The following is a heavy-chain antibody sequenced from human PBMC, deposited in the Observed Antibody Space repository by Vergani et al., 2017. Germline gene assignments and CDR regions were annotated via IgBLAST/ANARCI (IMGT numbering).Heavy chain of an antibody. CDR2: IWYDGSNK. CDR3: ARDRGRVATMLDY. J-gene: IGHJ4*02. Sequence: QVQLVESGGGVVQPGRSLRLSCAASGFTFSSYGMHWVRQAPGKGLEWVAVIWYDGSNKYYADSVKGRFTISRDNSKNTLYLQMNSLRAEDTAVYYCARDRGRVATMLDYWGQGTLVTVSS. V-gene: IGHV3-30*19. CDR1: GFTFSSYG. D-gene: IGHD5-12*01.